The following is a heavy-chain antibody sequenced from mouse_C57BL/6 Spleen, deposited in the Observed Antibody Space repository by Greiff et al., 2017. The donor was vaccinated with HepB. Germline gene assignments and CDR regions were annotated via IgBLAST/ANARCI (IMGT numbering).Heavy chain of an antibody. CDR1: GFSLTSYG. CDR2: IWRGGST. J-gene: IGHJ1*03. Sequence: VKLVESGPGLVQPSQSLSITCTVSGFSLTSYGVHWVRQSPGKGLEWLGVIWRGGSTDYNAAFNSRLSITKDNSKSQVFFKMNSLQSDDTAIYYCAKPPLSGPYWYFDVWGTGTTVTVSS. D-gene: IGHD4-1*01. CDR3: AKPPLSGPYWYFDV. V-gene: IGHV2-5*01.